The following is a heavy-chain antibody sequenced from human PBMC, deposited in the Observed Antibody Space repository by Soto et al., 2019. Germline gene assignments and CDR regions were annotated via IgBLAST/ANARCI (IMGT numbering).Heavy chain of an antibody. J-gene: IGHJ5*02. CDR2: IYYIGTT. CDR1: GDSMGSGDYY. D-gene: IGHD3-10*01. CDR3: SRGSTYYGFLT. Sequence: QVQLQESGPGLVKPSQTLSLTCTVSGDSMGSGDYYCTWIRQPPGKGLEWIGYIYYIGTTFYNPSLESRVNISIDTSKNHFSLRLTSVTAADPAVYYCSRGSTYYGFLTWGQGTLVTVSS. V-gene: IGHV4-30-4*01.